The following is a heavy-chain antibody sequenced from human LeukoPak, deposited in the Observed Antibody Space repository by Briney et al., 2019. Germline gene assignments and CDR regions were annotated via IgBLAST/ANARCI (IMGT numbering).Heavy chain of an antibody. CDR3: ARAGILVGATTGYFDY. D-gene: IGHD1-26*01. CDR2: INPSGGST. J-gene: IGHJ4*02. V-gene: IGHV1-46*01. Sequence: GASVKVSCKASGYTFTSYYMHWVRQAPGQGLEWMGIINPSGGSTSYAQKFQGRVAMTRDMSTSTVYMELSSLRSEDTAVYYCARAGILVGATTGYFDYWGQGTLVTVSS. CDR1: GYTFTSYY.